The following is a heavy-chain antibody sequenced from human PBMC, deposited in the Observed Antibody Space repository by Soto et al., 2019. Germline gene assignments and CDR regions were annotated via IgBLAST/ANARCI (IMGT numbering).Heavy chain of an antibody. CDR1: GYSFTSYW. CDR2: IYPGDSDT. Sequence: GESLKISCKGSGYSFTSYWIGWVRQMPGKGLEWMGIIYPGDSDTRYSPSFQGQVTISADKSISTAYPQWSSLKASDTAMYYCARRDSWHVYGMDVWGQGTTVTVSS. V-gene: IGHV5-51*01. J-gene: IGHJ6*02. CDR3: ARRDSWHVYGMDV. D-gene: IGHD6-13*01.